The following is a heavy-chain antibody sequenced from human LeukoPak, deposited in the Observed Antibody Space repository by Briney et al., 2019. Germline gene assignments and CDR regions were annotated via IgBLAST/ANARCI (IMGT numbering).Heavy chain of an antibody. CDR3: ARDGSLYGDFYWFDP. Sequence: GGSLRLSCAASGFTASSNYMSWVRQAPGKGLEWVSVIYSGGSTYYADSVKGRFTISRDNSKNTLYLQMNSLRAEDTAVYYCARDGSLYGDFYWFDPWGQGTLVTVSS. CDR1: GFTASSNY. V-gene: IGHV3-66*01. CDR2: IYSGGST. J-gene: IGHJ5*02. D-gene: IGHD4-17*01.